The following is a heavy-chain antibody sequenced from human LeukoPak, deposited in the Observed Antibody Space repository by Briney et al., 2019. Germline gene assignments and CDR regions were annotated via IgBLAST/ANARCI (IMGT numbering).Heavy chain of an antibody. CDR3: ARHYYDSSGYPYYYYYGMDV. CDR2: IYYSGST. Sequence: SETLSLTCTVSGGSFSSYYWSWIRQPPGKGLEWIGYIYYSGSTNYNPSLKSRVTIPVDTSKNQSSLKLSSVTAADTAVYYCARHYYDSSGYPYYYYYGMDVWGQGTTVTVSS. CDR1: GGSFSSYY. V-gene: IGHV4-59*08. D-gene: IGHD3-22*01. J-gene: IGHJ6*02.